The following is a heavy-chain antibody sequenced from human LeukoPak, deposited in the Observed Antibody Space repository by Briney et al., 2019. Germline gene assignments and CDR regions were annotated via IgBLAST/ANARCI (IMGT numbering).Heavy chain of an antibody. CDR2: ISGSGGST. CDR1: GFTFSSYA. Sequence: GGSLRLSCAASGFTFSSYAMSWVRQAPGKGLEWVSAISGSGGSTYYADSVKGRFTISRDNSKNTLYLQMNSLRAEDTAVYYCAKDPNDYGAPWDAFDIWGQGTMVTVSS. J-gene: IGHJ3*02. V-gene: IGHV3-23*01. CDR3: AKDPNDYGAPWDAFDI. D-gene: IGHD4-17*01.